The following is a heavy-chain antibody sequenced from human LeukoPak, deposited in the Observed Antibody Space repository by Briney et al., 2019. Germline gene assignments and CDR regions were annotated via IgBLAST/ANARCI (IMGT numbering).Heavy chain of an antibody. V-gene: IGHV4-39*01. J-gene: IGHJ3*02. D-gene: IGHD3-9*01. CDR2: MYYSGST. Sequence: SETLSLTCTVSGGSISTSSFYWGWIRQPPGKGLEWIGSMYYSGSTYYNPSLKSRVTISIDTSKNQFSLRLSSVTAADTAVYFCAKGLRYLSFNDAFDIWGQGTMVTVSS. CDR1: GGSISTSSFY. CDR3: AKGLRYLSFNDAFDI.